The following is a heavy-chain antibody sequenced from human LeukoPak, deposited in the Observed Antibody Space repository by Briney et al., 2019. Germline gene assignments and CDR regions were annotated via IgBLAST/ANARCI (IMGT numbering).Heavy chain of an antibody. V-gene: IGHV3-21*01. J-gene: IGHJ6*04. CDR2: ISSTGNYI. CDR1: GFIFSSYS. CDR3: AELGITTIGGV. D-gene: IGHD3-10*02. Sequence: GGSLTLSCAASGFIFSSYSMNWVRQAPGKGLEWVSSISSTGNYIYYADSMKGRFTISRDNAKNSLYLQMNSLRAEDTAVYYCAELGITTIGGVWGKGTTVTISS.